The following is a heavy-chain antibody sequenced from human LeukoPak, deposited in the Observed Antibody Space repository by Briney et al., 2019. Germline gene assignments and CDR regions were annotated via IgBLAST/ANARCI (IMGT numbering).Heavy chain of an antibody. CDR2: MNPNSGNT. V-gene: IGHV1-8*01. Sequence: ASVKVSCKASGYTFSNFDISWVRQATGQGLEWMGWMNPNSGNTGYAGKFQGRIAMTRDTSINIAYMELSSLTSEDTAVYYCARNGGLADWWGQGTLVTDSS. J-gene: IGHJ4*02. CDR1: GYTFSNFD. CDR3: ARNGGLADW. D-gene: IGHD2-8*01.